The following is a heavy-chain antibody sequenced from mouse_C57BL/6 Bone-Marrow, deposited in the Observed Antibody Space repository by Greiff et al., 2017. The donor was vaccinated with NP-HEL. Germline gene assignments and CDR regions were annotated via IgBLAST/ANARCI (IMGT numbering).Heavy chain of an antibody. Sequence: QVQLQQSGPELVKPGASVKISCKASGYAFSSSWMNWVKQRPGTGLEWIGRIYPGDGDTNYNGKFKGKATLTADKSSSTAYMQLSSLTSEDSAVYFCARGVDYYGSSYYFDYWGQGTTLTVSS. CDR2: IYPGDGDT. CDR1: GYAFSSSW. V-gene: IGHV1-82*01. CDR3: ARGVDYYGSSYYFDY. D-gene: IGHD1-1*01. J-gene: IGHJ2*01.